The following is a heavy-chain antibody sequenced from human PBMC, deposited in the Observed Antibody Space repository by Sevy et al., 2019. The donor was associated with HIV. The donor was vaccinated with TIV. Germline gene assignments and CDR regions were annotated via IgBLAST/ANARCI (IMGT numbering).Heavy chain of an antibody. J-gene: IGHJ4*02. V-gene: IGHV1-2*02. Sequence: ASVKVSCKASGYTFTGYYMHWVRQAPGQGLAWMGWINPNSGGTNYAQKVQGRVTMTRDTSISPAYMELSRLRSDETAVYYCARFTRTSGWYFYYWGQGTLVTVSS. CDR3: ARFTRTSGWYFYY. CDR1: GYTFTGYY. CDR2: INPNSGGT. D-gene: IGHD6-19*01.